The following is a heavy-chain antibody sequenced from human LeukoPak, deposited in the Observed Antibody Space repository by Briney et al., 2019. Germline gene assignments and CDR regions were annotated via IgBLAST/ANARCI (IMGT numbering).Heavy chain of an antibody. CDR3: ARLSTYYDFWSGYYIFDY. V-gene: IGHV4-39*01. CDR2: IYYSGST. D-gene: IGHD3-3*01. CDR1: GGSISSGSYY. J-gene: IGHJ4*02. Sequence: SETLSLTCTVSGGSISSGSYYWGWIRQPPRKGLEWIGSIYYSGSTYYNPSLKSRVTISVDTSKNQFSLKLSSVTAADTAVYYCARLSTYYDFWSGYYIFDYWGQGTLVTVSS.